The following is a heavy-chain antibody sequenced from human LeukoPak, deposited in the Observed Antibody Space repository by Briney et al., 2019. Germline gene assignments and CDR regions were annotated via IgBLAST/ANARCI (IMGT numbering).Heavy chain of an antibody. CDR1: GYTFTGYY. CDR2: IHPNSGGT. J-gene: IGHJ4*02. CDR3: ARGVPRRVVPAAIGVFGY. D-gene: IGHD2-2*01. V-gene: IGHV1-2*02. Sequence: ASVKVSCKASGYTFTGYYMHWVRRAPAQGLEGMGWIHPNSGGTHYAQKSERRVTMTREPSISTAYMELSRLRSDDTAVYYCARGVPRRVVPAAIGVFGYWGQGTLVTVSS.